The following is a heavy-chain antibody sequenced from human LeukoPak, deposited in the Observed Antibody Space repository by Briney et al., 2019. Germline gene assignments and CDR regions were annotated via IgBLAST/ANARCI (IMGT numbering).Heavy chain of an antibody. CDR2: IKQDGSEK. V-gene: IGHV3-7*03. CDR3: ARDHYDILTGPDY. D-gene: IGHD3-9*01. Sequence: GGSLRLSCAATGFTFSSYWMSWVRQAPGKGLEWVANIKQDGSEKYYVDSVKGRFTISRDNAKNSLYLQMNSLRAEDTAVYYWARDHYDILTGPDYWGQGTLVTVSS. CDR1: GFTFSSYW. J-gene: IGHJ4*02.